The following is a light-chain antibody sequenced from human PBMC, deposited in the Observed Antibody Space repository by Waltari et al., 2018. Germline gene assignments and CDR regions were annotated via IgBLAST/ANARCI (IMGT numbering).Light chain of an antibody. V-gene: IGKV1-9*01. CDR3: QQVKSYPLT. CDR2: AAS. Sequence: DIQLTQSPPFLSASVGDRVTITCRASQGIYSYLTWYQQKPGEAPKLLIYAASTLESGVPSRFSGSGSGTEFTLTISSLQPEDFATYYCQQVKSYPLTFGGGTKVEIK. J-gene: IGKJ4*01. CDR1: QGIYSY.